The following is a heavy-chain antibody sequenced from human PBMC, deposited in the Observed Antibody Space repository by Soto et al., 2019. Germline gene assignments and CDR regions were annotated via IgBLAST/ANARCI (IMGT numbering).Heavy chain of an antibody. CDR3: ARRPTMVRQNYYYYYMDV. J-gene: IGHJ6*03. CDR2: IYYSGST. Sequence: SETLSLTCTVSGGSISSYYWSLIRQPPGKGLEWIGYIYYSGSTNYNPSLKSRVTISVDTSKNQFSLKLSSVTAADTAVYYCARRPTMVRQNYYYYYMDVWGKGTTVPVSS. CDR1: GGSISSYY. D-gene: IGHD3-10*01. V-gene: IGHV4-59*08.